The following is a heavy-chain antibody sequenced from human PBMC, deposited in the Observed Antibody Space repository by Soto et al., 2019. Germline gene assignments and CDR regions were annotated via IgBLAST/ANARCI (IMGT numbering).Heavy chain of an antibody. CDR3: ARCLRDSGFNWFDP. V-gene: IGHV4-30-2*01. J-gene: IGHJ5*02. Sequence: PSETLSLTCAVSGGSINRGGYSWSWTRQPPGKGLEWIGYIYHSGGTDYNPSLKSRVTISIDRSKNQFSLKLSSVTAADTAVYYCARCLRDSGFNWFDPWGQGTLVTVSS. CDR2: IYHSGGT. D-gene: IGHD3-9*01. CDR1: GGSINRGGYS.